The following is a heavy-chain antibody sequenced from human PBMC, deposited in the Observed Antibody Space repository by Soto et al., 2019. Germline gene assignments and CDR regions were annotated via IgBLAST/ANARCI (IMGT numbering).Heavy chain of an antibody. J-gene: IGHJ5*02. CDR1: GGSIHGYY. Sequence: QVQLQESGPGLVKPSETLSLTCTVSGGSIHGYYWTWSRQAPGKELEWIGYMYYTGDTNYNPSLKSRVSISIDKSKNLFSLNLTSVTAADTDIYYCARLVTGEAAGTFWFDPWGQGTQVTVSS. V-gene: IGHV4-59*01. CDR2: MYYTGDT. CDR3: ARLVTGEAAGTFWFDP. D-gene: IGHD1-1*01.